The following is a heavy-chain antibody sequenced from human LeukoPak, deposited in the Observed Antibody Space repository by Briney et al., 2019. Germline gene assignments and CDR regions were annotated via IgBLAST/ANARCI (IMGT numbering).Heavy chain of an antibody. CDR3: AREYYDILTGYPDAFDI. CDR2: INPSGGST. CDR1: GYTFTSYY. J-gene: IGHJ3*02. V-gene: IGHV1-46*01. Sequence: ASVKVSCKASGYTFTSYYMHWVRQAPGQGLEWMGIINPSGGSTSYAQKFQGRVTMTRDTSTSTVYMELSSLRSEDTAVYYCAREYYDILTGYPDAFDIWGQGTMVTVSS. D-gene: IGHD3-9*01.